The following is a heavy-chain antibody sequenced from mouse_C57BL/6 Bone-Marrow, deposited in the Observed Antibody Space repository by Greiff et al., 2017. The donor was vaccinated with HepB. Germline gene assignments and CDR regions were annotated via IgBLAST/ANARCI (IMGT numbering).Heavy chain of an antibody. CDR3: AGRYGSSHWYFDV. Sequence: QVQLQQSGAELVKPGASVKLSCKASGYTFTSYWMHWVKQRPGRGLEWIGRIDPSSGGTKYNEKFKSKATLTVDKPSSTAYMQLSSLTSEDSAVYDCAGRYGSSHWYFDVWGTGTTVTVSS. CDR2: IDPSSGGT. D-gene: IGHD1-1*01. V-gene: IGHV1-72*01. CDR1: GYTFTSYW. J-gene: IGHJ1*03.